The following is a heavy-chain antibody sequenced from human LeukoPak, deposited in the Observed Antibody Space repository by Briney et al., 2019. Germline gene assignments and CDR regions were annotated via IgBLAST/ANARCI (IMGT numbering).Heavy chain of an antibody. CDR1: GFTFSDYY. D-gene: IGHD6-19*01. CDR2: ISSTSSNT. CDR3: ARGHPTGWNFDS. J-gene: IGHJ4*02. V-gene: IGHV3-11*06. Sequence: GGSLRLSCAASGFTFSDYYMSWIRQAPGKGLEWVSYISSTSSNTKHADSVKGRFTISRDNAKNSLYLQMDSLRAEDTAVYYCARGHPTGWNFDSWGQGTLVIVSS.